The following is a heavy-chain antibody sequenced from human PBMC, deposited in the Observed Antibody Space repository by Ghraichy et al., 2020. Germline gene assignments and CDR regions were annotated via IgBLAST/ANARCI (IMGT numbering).Heavy chain of an antibody. V-gene: IGHV4-4*07. D-gene: IGHD3-16*01. CDR2: IYTSGIT. CDR1: GASISSYD. J-gene: IGHJ3*01. CDR3: ARVGGYPLAVFYF. Sequence: SETLSLTCTASGASISSYDWSWIRQPAGKGLEWIGRIYTSGITNYNSSLKSRLTMSVDTSKNQFSLKLSSVTATDTAAYYCARVGGYPLAVFYFWGQGTRVTVSS.